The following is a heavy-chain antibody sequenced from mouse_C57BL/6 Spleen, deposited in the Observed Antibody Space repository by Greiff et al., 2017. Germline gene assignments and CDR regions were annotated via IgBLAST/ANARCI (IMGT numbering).Heavy chain of an antibody. CDR2: INPGSGNT. D-gene: IGHD2-4*01. J-gene: IGHJ4*01. CDR1: GYTFTDYY. V-gene: IGHV1-76*01. CDR3: ARSDYENYYAMDY. Sequence: VQLQQSGAELVRPGASVKLSCKASGYTFTDYYINWVKQRPGQGLEWIARINPGSGNTYYHEKFKGKATLSADKSSSTPYMQLSDLTSEDSAVYFCARSDYENYYAMDYWGQGTSVTVSS.